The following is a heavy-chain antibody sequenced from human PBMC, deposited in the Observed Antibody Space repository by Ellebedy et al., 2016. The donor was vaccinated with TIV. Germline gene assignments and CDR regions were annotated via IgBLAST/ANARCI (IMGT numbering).Heavy chain of an antibody. CDR1: GFTFGDHT. D-gene: IGHD3-10*01. J-gene: IGHJ4*02. CDR2: IRGNPYGGTA. Sequence: GESLKISCLASGFTFGDHTLSWFRHAPGKGLEWVGLIRGNPYGGTAEHAASVKGRFFISRDDSKSTTYLQMNNLKADDTAVYYCSRGRGDWGQGVLVAVSS. V-gene: IGHV3-49*03. CDR3: SRGRGD.